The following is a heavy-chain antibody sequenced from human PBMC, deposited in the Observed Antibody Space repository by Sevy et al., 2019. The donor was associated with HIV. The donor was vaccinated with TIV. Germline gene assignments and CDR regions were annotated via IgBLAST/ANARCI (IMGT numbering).Heavy chain of an antibody. CDR2: IYYSGST. CDR1: GGSISSYY. V-gene: IGHV4-59*01. CDR3: ARAPTGNYYYYGMDV. D-gene: IGHD4-17*01. Sequence: SETLSLTCTVSGGSISSYYWSWIRQPPGKGLEWIGYIYYSGSTNYNPSLKSRVTISVDTSKNQFSLKLSSVTAADTAVYHCARAPTGNYYYYGMDVWGQGTTVTVSS. J-gene: IGHJ6*02.